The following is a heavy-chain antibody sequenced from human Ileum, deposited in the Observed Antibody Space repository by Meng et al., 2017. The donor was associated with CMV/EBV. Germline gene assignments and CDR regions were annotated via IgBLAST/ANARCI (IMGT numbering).Heavy chain of an antibody. D-gene: IGHD4-17*01. Sequence: ATLPKLWSSVNVSTTAPQASLNTYPISWGRQALGQGLEWMGVILPIFGTPNYAQKFRGRVTITANESTSTVYMELISLKSEDTAMYYCARGDVTTWNCHYWGPGTLVTVSS. CDR3: ARGDVTTWNCHY. CDR1: QASLNTYP. CDR2: ILPIFGTP. J-gene: IGHJ4*02. V-gene: IGHV1-69*01.